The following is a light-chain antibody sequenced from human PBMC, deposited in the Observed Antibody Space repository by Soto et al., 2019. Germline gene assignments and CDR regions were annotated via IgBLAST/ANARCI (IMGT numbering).Light chain of an antibody. Sequence: DIVLTQSPATLSLSPGERATLSCRASQTVVGFLAWYQQKSGQAPRLLIYDASNRAAAIPARFSGSGSGTDYTLTISSLAPEDFAIYYCQQYNSYSPLWTFGQGTKVEIK. V-gene: IGKV3-11*01. CDR3: QQYNSYSPLWT. CDR1: QTVVGF. CDR2: DAS. J-gene: IGKJ1*01.